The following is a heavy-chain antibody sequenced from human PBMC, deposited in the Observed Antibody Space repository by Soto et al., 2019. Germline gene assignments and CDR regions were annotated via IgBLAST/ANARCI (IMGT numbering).Heavy chain of an antibody. J-gene: IGHJ4*02. Sequence: HPGGSLRLSCAASGFTVSSNYMSWVRQAPGKGLERVSVIYSGGSTYYADSVKGRFTISRDNSKNTLYLQMNSLRAEDTAVYYCARSLTGYRGYHYWGQGTLVTVSS. CDR1: GFTVSSNY. V-gene: IGHV3-53*01. D-gene: IGHD5-12*01. CDR2: IYSGGST. CDR3: ARSLTGYRGYHY.